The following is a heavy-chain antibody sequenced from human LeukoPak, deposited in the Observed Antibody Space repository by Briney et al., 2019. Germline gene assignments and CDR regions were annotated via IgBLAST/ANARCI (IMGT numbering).Heavy chain of an antibody. Sequence: PGGSLRLSCAASGFTFSSYGMHWVRPAPGKGLEWVAVISYDGSNKYYADSVKGRFTISRDNSKNTLYLQMNSLRAEDTAVYYCAKGIAARLPFVDVWGQGTTVTVSS. CDR3: AKGIAARLPFVDV. J-gene: IGHJ6*02. CDR2: ISYDGSNK. CDR1: GFTFSSYG. D-gene: IGHD6-6*01. V-gene: IGHV3-30*18.